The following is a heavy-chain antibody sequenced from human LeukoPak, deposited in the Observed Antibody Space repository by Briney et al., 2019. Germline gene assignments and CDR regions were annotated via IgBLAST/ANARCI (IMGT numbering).Heavy chain of an antibody. CDR1: GFTFSTYS. CDR3: ARDKGDSGYDSSDI. CDR2: ISSSSSTI. J-gene: IGHJ3*02. D-gene: IGHD5-12*01. Sequence: GGSLRLSCAASGFTFSTYSMKWVRQAPGKGLEWVSYISSSSSTIYYADSVKGRFTISRDNAKNSLYLQMYSLRAEDTAVYYCARDKGDSGYDSSDIWGQGTMVTVSS. V-gene: IGHV3-48*04.